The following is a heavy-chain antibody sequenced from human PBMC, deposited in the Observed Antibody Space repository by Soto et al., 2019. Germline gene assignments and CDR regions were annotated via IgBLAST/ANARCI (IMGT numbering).Heavy chain of an antibody. CDR1: GFTFITTT. CDR2: ISRDGGST. Sequence: GGSLRHSCAASGFTFITTTMHWVRQAPGKGLEYVAFISRDGGSTYYADSVKGRFTISRDNSMNTLYFQMSSLRVEDTAVYYCLSSAWLGAWGQGTLVTVSS. V-gene: IGHV3-64D*06. D-gene: IGHD6-25*01. CDR3: LSSAWLGA. J-gene: IGHJ5*02.